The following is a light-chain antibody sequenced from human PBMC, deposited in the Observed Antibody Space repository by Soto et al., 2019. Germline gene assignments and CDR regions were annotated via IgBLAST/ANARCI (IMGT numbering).Light chain of an antibody. J-gene: IGKJ3*01. CDR1: QSVSSY. Sequence: EIVLTQSPATLSLSPGERATLSCRASQSVSSYLAWYQQKPGQAPRLLIYDASNRATGIPARFSGSGSGTDVTLIISSLEPQDVAVYYCQQRSNWPLTFGPGTKVDIK. CDR3: QQRSNWPLT. CDR2: DAS. V-gene: IGKV3-11*01.